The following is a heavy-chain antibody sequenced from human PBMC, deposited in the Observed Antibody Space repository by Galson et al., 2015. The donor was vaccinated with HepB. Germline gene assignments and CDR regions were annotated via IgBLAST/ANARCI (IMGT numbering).Heavy chain of an antibody. CDR3: AKDAGGTNSGPFDY. V-gene: IGHV3-23*01. CDR2: INDNGGNT. J-gene: IGHJ4*02. Sequence: SLRLSCVASVFTVSTHGRMWVRQAPGKGLEWVSTINDNGGNTHYADSVKGRFTISRDNTKNTLYLHMNSLRAEDTAVYYCAKDAGGTNSGPFDYWGQGTLVTVSS. D-gene: IGHD1-26*01. CDR1: VFTVSTHG.